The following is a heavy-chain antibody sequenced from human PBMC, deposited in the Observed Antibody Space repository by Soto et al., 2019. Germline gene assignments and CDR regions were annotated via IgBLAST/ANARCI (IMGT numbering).Heavy chain of an antibody. V-gene: IGHV4-59*12. CDR2: IYYSGST. Sequence: PSETLSLTCTVSGGSISSYYWSWIRQPPGKGLEWIGYIYYSGSTYYNPSLKSRVTISVDRSKNQFSLKLSSVTAADTAVYYCASRPSGSGFDPWGQGTLVTVSS. J-gene: IGHJ5*02. CDR1: GGSISSYY. CDR3: ASRPSGSGFDP. D-gene: IGHD1-26*01.